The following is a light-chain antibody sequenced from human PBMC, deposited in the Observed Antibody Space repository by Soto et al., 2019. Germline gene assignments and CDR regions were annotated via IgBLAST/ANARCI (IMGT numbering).Light chain of an antibody. Sequence: DIVMTQFPATLSVSPGERATLSCRASQSVSSNLAWYQHKPGQAPRLLIYNAFTRDTDIPARFSGSGSGTEFTLTISSLQSEDFAVYFCQQYNDWPRTFGQGTKVDIK. CDR2: NAF. J-gene: IGKJ1*01. CDR3: QQYNDWPRT. V-gene: IGKV3-15*01. CDR1: QSVSSN.